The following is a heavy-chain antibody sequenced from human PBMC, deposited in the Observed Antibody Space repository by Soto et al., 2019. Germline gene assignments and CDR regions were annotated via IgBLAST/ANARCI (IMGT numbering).Heavy chain of an antibody. V-gene: IGHV4-39*01. D-gene: IGHD6-19*01. CDR1: GGSISSSSYY. J-gene: IGHJ4*02. CDR2: IYYSGST. Sequence: SETLSLTCTVSGGSISSSSYYWGWIRQPPGKGLEWIGSIYYSGSTYYNPSLKSRVTISVDTSKNQFSLKLSSVTAADMAVYYCARHIGIAVAGTWDYWGQGTLVTVSS. CDR3: ARHIGIAVAGTWDY.